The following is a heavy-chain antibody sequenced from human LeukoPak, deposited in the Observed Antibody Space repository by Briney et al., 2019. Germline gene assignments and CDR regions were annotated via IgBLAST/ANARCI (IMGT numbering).Heavy chain of an antibody. J-gene: IGHJ4*02. V-gene: IGHV3-30*02. CDR2: IRSDGSNK. CDR1: GFIFSSYG. D-gene: IGHD5-18*01. CDR3: AKGSAIQLWSSFDY. Sequence: PGGSLRLSCAASGFIFSSYGMHWVRQAPGNGLEWVAYIRSDGSNKDYADSVKGRFTISRDNSKNTLFLQMDSMRPEDTAVFYCAKGSAIQLWSSFDYWGQGSLVTVSS.